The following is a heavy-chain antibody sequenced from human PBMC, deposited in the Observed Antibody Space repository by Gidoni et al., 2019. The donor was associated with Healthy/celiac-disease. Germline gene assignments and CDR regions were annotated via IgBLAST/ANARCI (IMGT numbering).Heavy chain of an antibody. CDR3: ARQYDRSSYFDY. CDR2: IYYSGST. V-gene: IGHV4-39*01. J-gene: IGHJ4*02. Sequence: QLQLQESGPGLVKPSETLSLTCTVSGGPISSSSYYWGWIRQPPGKGLEWIGSIYYSGSTYYNPSLKSRVTISVDTSKNQFSLKLSSVTAADTAVYYCARQYDRSSYFDYWGQGTLVTVSS. D-gene: IGHD6-6*01. CDR1: GGPISSSSYY.